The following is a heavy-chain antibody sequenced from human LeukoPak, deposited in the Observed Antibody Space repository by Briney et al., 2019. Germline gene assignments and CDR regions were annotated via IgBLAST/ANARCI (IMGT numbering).Heavy chain of an antibody. D-gene: IGHD2-15*01. CDR1: GFTFGTYW. J-gene: IGHJ3*02. CDR3: ARDRDCSGGSCYLHAFDI. V-gene: IGHV3-7*01. Sequence: GGSLRLSCAASGFTFGTYWMSWVGQAPGQGLEWVSNISRGGSEEYYADSAKGRFTISRDNAKNSLYLQMNSLRAEDTAVYYCARDRDCSGGSCYLHAFDIWGQGTMVTVSS. CDR2: ISRGGSEE.